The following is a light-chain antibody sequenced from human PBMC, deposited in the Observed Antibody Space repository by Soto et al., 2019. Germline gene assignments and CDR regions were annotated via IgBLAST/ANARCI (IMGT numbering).Light chain of an antibody. CDR1: QSISYW. J-gene: IGKJ4*01. CDR2: KAS. CDR3: QQYSSFS. V-gene: IGKV1-5*03. Sequence: DLQMTQSPSTLSASVGDRVTITCRASQSISYWLAWYQQKPGKAPKLLIYKASTLESGVPSRFSGSGSGTEFTLTISSLQPDDFATYYCQQYSSFSFGGGTKVEIK.